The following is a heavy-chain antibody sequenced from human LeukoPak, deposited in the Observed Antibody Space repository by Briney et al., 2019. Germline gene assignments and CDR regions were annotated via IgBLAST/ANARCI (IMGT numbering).Heavy chain of an antibody. Sequence: PGGSVRLSCAASGFTFSSYAMSWVRQAPGKGLEWVGFMRSKAYGGTTEYAASVKGRFTISRDDSKSIAYLQMNSLKTEDTAVYDCTRDFDYSNYDSYYYYGMDVWGQGTTVTVSS. J-gene: IGHJ6*02. V-gene: IGHV3-49*04. CDR2: MRSKAYGGTT. CDR1: GFTFSSYA. D-gene: IGHD4-11*01. CDR3: TRDFDYSNYDSYYYYGMDV.